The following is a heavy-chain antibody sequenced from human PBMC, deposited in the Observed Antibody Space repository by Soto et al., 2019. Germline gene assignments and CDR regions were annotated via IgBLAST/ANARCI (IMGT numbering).Heavy chain of an antibody. CDR2: ISYDGSNK. Sequence: QVQLVESGGGVVQPGRSRRLSCAASGFTFSSYAMHWVRQAPGKGLEWVAVISYDGSNKYYADSVKGRFTISRDNSKNTLYLQMNSLRAEDTAVYYCAREVIPSIAAPDYYYYYGMDVWGQWTTVTVSS. CDR1: GFTFSSYA. V-gene: IGHV3-30-3*01. CDR3: AREVIPSIAAPDYYYYYGMDV. J-gene: IGHJ6*02. D-gene: IGHD6-6*01.